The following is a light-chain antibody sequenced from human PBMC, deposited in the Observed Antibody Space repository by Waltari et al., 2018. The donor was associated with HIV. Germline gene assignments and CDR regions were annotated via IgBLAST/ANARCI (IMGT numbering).Light chain of an antibody. Sequence: QSVLTQPPSASGTPGQMVPISCSGTRSNTGTNTVTWYQIIPGTAPKLLIYNDNQRPSGFPDRFSGSRSGTSASLAISGLQSEDEADYYCAAWDDRLDGQGVFGGGTTLTVL. J-gene: IGLJ3*02. CDR2: NDN. CDR3: AAWDDRLDGQGV. V-gene: IGLV1-44*01. CDR1: RSNTGTNT.